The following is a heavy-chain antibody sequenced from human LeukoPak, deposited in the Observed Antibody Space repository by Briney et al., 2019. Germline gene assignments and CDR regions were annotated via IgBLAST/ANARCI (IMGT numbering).Heavy chain of an antibody. CDR3: ARDLNYGPSNWFDP. D-gene: IGHD4-17*01. CDR2: ISSSSSTI. V-gene: IGHV3-48*04. CDR1: GFTFSSYS. Sequence: PGGSLRLSCAASGFTFSSYSMNWVRQAPGKGLEWVSYISSSSSTIYYADSVKGRFTISGDNAKNSLYLQMNSLRAEDTAVYYCARDLNYGPSNWFDPWGQGTLVTVSS. J-gene: IGHJ5*02.